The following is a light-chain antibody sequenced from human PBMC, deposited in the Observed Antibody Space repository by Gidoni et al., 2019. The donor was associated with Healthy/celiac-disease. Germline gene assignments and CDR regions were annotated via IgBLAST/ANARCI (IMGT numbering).Light chain of an antibody. CDR3: SSYTSSSSVV. J-gene: IGLJ2*01. CDR2: DVS. Sequence: QSALTQPASVSGSPGPSITISCPGTSSDGGGYNYVSWYQQHPGKAPKLMIYDVSNRPSGVSNRFSGSKSGNTASLTISGLQAEDEADYYCSSYTSSSSVVFGGGTKLTVL. CDR1: SSDGGGYNY. V-gene: IGLV2-14*03.